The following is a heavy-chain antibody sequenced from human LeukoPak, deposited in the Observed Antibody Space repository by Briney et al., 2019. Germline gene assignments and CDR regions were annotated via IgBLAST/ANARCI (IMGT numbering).Heavy chain of an antibody. D-gene: IGHD6-6*01. CDR3: GKAEAFAYSTSSAVCH. J-gene: IGHJ4*02. Sequence: GGTLRLSCAASGFTFDDYAMHWVRQAPGKGLEWVSLISGDGGNTYYADSVKGRFTISRDNSKNSLNLQMNSLRTEDTALYYCGKAEAFAYSTSSAVCHWDQGTLVTVSS. CDR1: GFTFDDYA. CDR2: ISGDGGNT. V-gene: IGHV3-43*02.